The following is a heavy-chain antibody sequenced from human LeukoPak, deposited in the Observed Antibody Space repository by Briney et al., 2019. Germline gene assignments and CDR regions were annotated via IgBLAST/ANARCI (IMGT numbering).Heavy chain of an antibody. CDR2: IYYSGST. CDR3: ARVVVPAVRGWFDP. V-gene: IGHV4-39*01. CDR1: GGSISSSSYY. J-gene: IGHJ5*02. Sequence: PSQTLSLTCTVSGGSISSSSYYWGWIRQPPGKGLEWIGSIYYSGSTYYNPSLKSRVTISVDTSKNQFSLKLSSVTAADTAVYYCARVVVPAVRGWFDPWGQGTLVTVSS. D-gene: IGHD2-2*01.